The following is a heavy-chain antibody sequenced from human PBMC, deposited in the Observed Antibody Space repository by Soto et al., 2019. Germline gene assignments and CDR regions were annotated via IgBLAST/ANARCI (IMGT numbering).Heavy chain of an antibody. D-gene: IGHD2-2*02. Sequence: ASVKVSFKASGYTFSGYYIHCLRQAPGQGGDGMGWINPNSGGTNYAQKFQGRVTVTRDTPTSTAYMELSRLTSDDTAVYYCARSLTEGYCTITGCYTRPLYGMDVWGQGTTVTVSS. V-gene: IGHV1-2*02. CDR1: GYTFSGYY. CDR2: INPNSGGT. J-gene: IGHJ6*02. CDR3: ARSLTEGYCTITGCYTRPLYGMDV.